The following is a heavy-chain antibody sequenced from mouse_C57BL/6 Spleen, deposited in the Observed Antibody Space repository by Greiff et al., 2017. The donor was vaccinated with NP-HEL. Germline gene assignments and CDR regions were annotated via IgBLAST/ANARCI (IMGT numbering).Heavy chain of an antibody. CDR2: INPGSGGP. CDR3: ARKGNYWFAY. CDR1: GYAFTNYL. D-gene: IGHD1-3*01. J-gene: IGHJ3*01. Sequence: QVQLQQSGAELVRPGTSVKVSCKASGYAFTNYLIEWVKQRPGQGLEWIGVINPGSGGPNYNEKFKGTATLTADKSSSTAYMQLSSLTSEDSAVYFCARKGNYWFAYWGQGTLVTVSA. V-gene: IGHV1-54*01.